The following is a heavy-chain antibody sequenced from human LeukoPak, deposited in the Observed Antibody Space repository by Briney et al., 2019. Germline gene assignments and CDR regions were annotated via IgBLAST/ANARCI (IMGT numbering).Heavy chain of an antibody. CDR1: GGSISSYY. J-gene: IGHJ4*02. V-gene: IGHV4-59*08. Sequence: SETLSLTCTVSGGSISSYYWSWIRQPPGKGLEWIGYNYYSGSTNYNPSLKSRVTISVDTSKNQFSLKLSSVTAADTAVYYCARQTLRIAVAGYYFDYWGQGTLVTVSS. CDR3: ARQTLRIAVAGYYFDY. D-gene: IGHD6-19*01. CDR2: NYYSGST.